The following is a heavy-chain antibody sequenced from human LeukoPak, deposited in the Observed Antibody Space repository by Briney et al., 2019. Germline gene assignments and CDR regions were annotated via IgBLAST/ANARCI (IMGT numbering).Heavy chain of an antibody. CDR3: ARSVTAGYSYGPLFDY. CDR2: IYYSGST. D-gene: IGHD5-18*01. V-gene: IGHV4-31*03. CDR1: GGSISSGGYY. Sequence: PSETLSLTCTVSGGSISSGGYYWSWIRQHPGKGLEWIGYIYYSGSTYYNPSLKSRVTISVDTSKNQFSLKLSSVTAADTAMYYCARSVTAGYSYGPLFDYWGQGTLVTVSS. J-gene: IGHJ4*02.